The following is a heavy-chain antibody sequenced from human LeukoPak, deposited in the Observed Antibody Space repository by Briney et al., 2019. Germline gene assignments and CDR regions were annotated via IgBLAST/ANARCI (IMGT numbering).Heavy chain of an antibody. J-gene: IGHJ5*02. CDR3: ARLGLEVGGPNWFDP. Sequence: PGGSLRLSCVASGFSFSDSVIHWVRQAPGKGLEWVAHIKRDGSQKYYLDSVKGRFTISRDNAKNSLYLQMNSLRVEDTAVYYCARLGLEVGGPNWFDPWGQGTLVTVSS. V-gene: IGHV3-7*01. D-gene: IGHD1-1*01. CDR1: GFSFSDSV. CDR2: IKRDGSQK.